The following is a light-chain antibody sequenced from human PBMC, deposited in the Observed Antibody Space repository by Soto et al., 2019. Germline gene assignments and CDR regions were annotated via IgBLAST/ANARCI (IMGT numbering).Light chain of an antibody. Sequence: DIVMTQSPATLSVSPGERATLSYMASQSVSSNLAWYQQTPGQAPRLLIYGASTRATGIPARFSASASGTAFTLTISSLQSEEWAVDDCQQYNNWPRTFGQGTKVDI. CDR3: QQYNNWPRT. V-gene: IGKV3-15*01. CDR2: GAS. J-gene: IGKJ1*01. CDR1: QSVSSN.